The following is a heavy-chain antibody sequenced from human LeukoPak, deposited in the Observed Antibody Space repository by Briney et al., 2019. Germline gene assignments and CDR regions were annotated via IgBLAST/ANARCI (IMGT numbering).Heavy chain of an antibody. D-gene: IGHD3-22*01. Sequence: SEALSLTCTLSGGSMTNYYWTWIRQSPGKGLEWIGHTYYSGNTNYNPSLKSRVTISIDTSKNQFSLKLSSVTAADTAVYYCTRGRAYYDSTGYYYWGRGILVTVSS. CDR1: GGSMTNYY. J-gene: IGHJ4*02. V-gene: IGHV4-59*01. CDR3: TRGRAYYDSTGYYY. CDR2: TYYSGNT.